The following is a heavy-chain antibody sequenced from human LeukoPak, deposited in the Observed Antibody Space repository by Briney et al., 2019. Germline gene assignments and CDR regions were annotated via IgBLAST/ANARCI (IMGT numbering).Heavy chain of an antibody. J-gene: IGHJ4*02. Sequence: GESLKISCKGSGYRFTSYWIGWVRQVPGKGLEWMGIIYPGDSDTRYSPSFQGQVTISADKSISTAYLQWSSLKASDTAMYYCARHAAPVGATIYYFDYWGQGTLVTVSS. CDR2: IYPGDSDT. CDR1: GYRFTSYW. CDR3: ARHAAPVGATIYYFDY. D-gene: IGHD1-26*01. V-gene: IGHV5-51*01.